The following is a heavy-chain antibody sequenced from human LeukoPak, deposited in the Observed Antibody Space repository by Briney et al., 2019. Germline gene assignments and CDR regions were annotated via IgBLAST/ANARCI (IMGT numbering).Heavy chain of an antibody. J-gene: IGHJ5*02. D-gene: IGHD3-10*01. V-gene: IGHV4-59*01. CDR3: ARVPSRYYYGSGSYHSSARFDP. CDR1: GVSISSYY. CDR2: IYYSGST. Sequence: SETLSLTCTVSGVSISSYYWSWIRQPPGKGLEWIGYIYYSGSTNYNPSLKSRVTISVDTSKNQFSLKLSSVTAADTAVYYCARVPSRYYYGSGSYHSSARFDPWGQGTLVTVSS.